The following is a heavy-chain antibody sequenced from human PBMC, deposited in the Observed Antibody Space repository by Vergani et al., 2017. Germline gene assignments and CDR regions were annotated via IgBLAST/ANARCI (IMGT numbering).Heavy chain of an antibody. J-gene: IGHJ6*02. CDR1: GFTFSSYE. CDR3: ASVLHGNGMDV. CDR2: ISSSGSTI. Sequence: EVQLVESGGGLVQPGGSLRLSCAASGFTFSSYEMNWVRQAPGKGLEWVSYISSSGSTIYYADSVKGRFTISRDNAKNSLYLQMNSLRAEDTAVYYCASVLHGNGMDVWGQGTTVTVSS. V-gene: IGHV3-48*03. D-gene: IGHD2-8*01.